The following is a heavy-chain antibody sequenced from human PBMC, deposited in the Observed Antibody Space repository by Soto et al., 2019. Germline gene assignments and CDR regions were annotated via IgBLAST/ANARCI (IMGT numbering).Heavy chain of an antibody. Sequence: EVQLVESGGGLVQPGGSLRLSCAASGFSVSNYWMNWVRQAPGKGLVWVSHIKSDGTTSYADSVEGRFTVSRDDVKNTFYLQMNGLRAQDTAVYYCAKDRGEEGLKFLEWFGGMDVWGHGTTVTVSS. D-gene: IGHD3-3*01. V-gene: IGHV3-74*01. CDR1: GFSVSNYW. J-gene: IGHJ6*02. CDR2: IKSDGTT. CDR3: AKDRGEEGLKFLEWFGGMDV.